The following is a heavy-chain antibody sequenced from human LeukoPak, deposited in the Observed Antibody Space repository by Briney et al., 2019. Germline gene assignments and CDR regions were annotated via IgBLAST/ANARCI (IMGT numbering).Heavy chain of an antibody. CDR2: ISAYNGNT. V-gene: IGHV1-18*01. CDR3: ARENDSSGYYLDY. Sequence: PVASVKVSCKASGGTFSSYAISWVRQAPGQGLEWMGWISAYNGNTNYAQKLQGRVTMTTDTSTSTAYMELRSLRSDDTAVYYCARENDSSGYYLDYWGQGTLVTVSS. J-gene: IGHJ4*02. CDR1: GGTFSSYA. D-gene: IGHD3-22*01.